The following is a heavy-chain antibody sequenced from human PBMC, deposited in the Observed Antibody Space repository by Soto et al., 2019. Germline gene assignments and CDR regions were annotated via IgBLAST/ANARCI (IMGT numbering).Heavy chain of an antibody. J-gene: IGHJ2*01. D-gene: IGHD2-2*01. CDR3: ARKVLGSTSRPDWWYFDL. Sequence: EVQLLESGGGLVQPGGSLRLSCVGSGFTFINYAMNWVRQTPGKGLEWVSTISGGGDRAFDADTVKGRLTTSRGNSKNTVNLQMNSLRADDTAVYYCARKVLGSTSRPDWWYFDLWGRGTLVTVSS. CDR2: ISGGGDRA. V-gene: IGHV3-23*01. CDR1: GFTFINYA.